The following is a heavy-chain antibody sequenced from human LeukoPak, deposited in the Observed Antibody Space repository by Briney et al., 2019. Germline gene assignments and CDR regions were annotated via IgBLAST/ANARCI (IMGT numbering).Heavy chain of an antibody. V-gene: IGHV3-23*01. CDR3: AKSDYYDSSGHPSSFDY. D-gene: IGHD3-22*01. CDR2: ISGGGGNT. CDR1: GFTFRFYA. J-gene: IGHJ4*02. Sequence: GGSLRLSCAASGFTFRFYAISWVRQAPGKGLEWVSAISGGGGNTYYADSAKGRFTISRDNSKNTLYLQMNGLRVEDTAIYYCAKSDYYDSSGHPSSFDYWGQGTLVTVSS.